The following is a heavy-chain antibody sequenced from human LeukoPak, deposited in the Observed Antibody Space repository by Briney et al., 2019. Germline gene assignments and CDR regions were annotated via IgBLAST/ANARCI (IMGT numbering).Heavy chain of an antibody. J-gene: IGHJ3*02. V-gene: IGHV3-33*01. CDR2: IWYDGTNT. CDR1: GFTFSSYG. CDR3: ARDFCSGGSCYPDAFDI. D-gene: IGHD2-15*01. Sequence: PGGSQRLSCAASGFTFSSYGMHWVRQAPSKGLEWVAVIWYDGTNTYYADSVKGRFTISRDNSKNTLYLQMNSLRAEDTAVYYCARDFCSGGSCYPDAFDIWGQGTMITVSS.